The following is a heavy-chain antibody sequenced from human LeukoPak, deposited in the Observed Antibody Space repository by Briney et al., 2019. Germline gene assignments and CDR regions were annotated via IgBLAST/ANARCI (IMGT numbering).Heavy chain of an antibody. V-gene: IGHV3-21*01. J-gene: IGHJ6*03. CDR1: GFTFSSYT. D-gene: IGHD2-15*01. CDR2: ISDNNTYF. Sequence: GGSLRLSCAAPGFTFSSYTMDWVRQAPGKGQEWVASISDNNTYFDYIDSGKGRFTISRDKAMKSLYLQMNSLRAEDTAEYFCTRDSLSLDCSDGNCYYDFHYYYMDVWGKGTAVTVSS. CDR3: TRDSLSLDCSDGNCYYDFHYYYMDV.